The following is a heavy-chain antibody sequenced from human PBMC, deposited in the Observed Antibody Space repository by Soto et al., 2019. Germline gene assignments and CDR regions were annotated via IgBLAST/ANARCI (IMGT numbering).Heavy chain of an antibody. Sequence: KTSETLSLTCAVYGGSFSGYYWSWIRQPPGKGLEWIGEINHSGSTNYNPSLKSRVTISVDTSKNQFSLKLNSVTAADTAVYYCARVDILTVYGCMDVWGQGTTVTVSS. CDR2: INHSGST. V-gene: IGHV4-34*01. CDR1: GGSFSGYY. CDR3: ARVDILTVYGCMDV. D-gene: IGHD3-9*01. J-gene: IGHJ6*02.